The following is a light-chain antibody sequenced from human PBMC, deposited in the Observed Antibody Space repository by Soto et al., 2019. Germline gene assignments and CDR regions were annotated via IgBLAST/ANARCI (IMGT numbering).Light chain of an antibody. Sequence: EIVMTQSPATLSVSPGYRASLSCRASQSVSSNLAWYQQKPGQAPRLLIYGASTRATGIPARFSGSGSGTEFTLTIRSLQSEDLAVYYCQKYNNWPPETVGKGNKVDIK. CDR2: GAS. V-gene: IGKV3-15*01. CDR1: QSVSSN. J-gene: IGKJ1*01. CDR3: QKYNNWPPET.